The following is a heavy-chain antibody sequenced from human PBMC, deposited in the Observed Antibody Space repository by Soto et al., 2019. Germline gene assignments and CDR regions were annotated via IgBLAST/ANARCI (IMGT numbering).Heavy chain of an antibody. Sequence: EVQLVDSGGALVQPGESLRLSCAASGFTFSDYFMTLVRQAPGKGLEWVATIKQDGNEKYYVDSVKGRFTISRDNAKNSLYLQMNALRAEDTAVYYCAIGHWLGKWGQGTLVTVSS. CDR3: AIGHWLGK. D-gene: IGHD6-19*01. V-gene: IGHV3-7*01. CDR2: IKQDGNEK. CDR1: GFTFSDYF. J-gene: IGHJ4*02.